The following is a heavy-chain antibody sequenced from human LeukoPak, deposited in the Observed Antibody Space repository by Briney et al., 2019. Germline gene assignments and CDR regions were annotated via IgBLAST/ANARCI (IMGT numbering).Heavy chain of an antibody. CDR1: GFTFSSYA. CDR2: ISASGAST. J-gene: IGHJ4*02. D-gene: IGHD1-14*01. CDR3: ARLTTPKTDDFDY. Sequence: PGGSLRLSCAASGFTFSSYAMSWVRQAPGKGPEWFSGISASGASTYHADSVKGRFTISRDNSKNTVYLQMNSLRAEDTAVYYCARLTTPKTDDFDYWGQGTLVTVSS. V-gene: IGHV3-23*01.